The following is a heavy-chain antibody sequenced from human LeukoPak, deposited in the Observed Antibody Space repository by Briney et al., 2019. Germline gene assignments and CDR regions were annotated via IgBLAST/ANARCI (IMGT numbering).Heavy chain of an antibody. J-gene: IGHJ4*02. Sequence: GGSLRLSCAASGFTFTTYWMGWVRQAPGKGLEWVANINQDGSKKFYVDSVKGRFTISRDNAKNALYLQMNSLRAEDTAFYYCARDLRTGYTYGYPLDYWGQGTLLTVSS. D-gene: IGHD5-18*01. V-gene: IGHV3-7*01. CDR3: ARDLRTGYTYGYPLDY. CDR2: INQDGSKK. CDR1: GFTFTTYW.